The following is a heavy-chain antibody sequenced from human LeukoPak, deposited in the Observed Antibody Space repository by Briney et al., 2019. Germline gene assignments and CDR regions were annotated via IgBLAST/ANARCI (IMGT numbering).Heavy chain of an antibody. CDR2: FSATDGSA. CDR1: GITLSNYG. Sequence: GGSLRLSCVVSGITLSNYGMSWVRQAPGKGLEWVSAFSATDGSAQYAESVKGRFTISRDNSENSLYLQMDSLRDEDTAVYYCAKARIAAAGTGAFDVWGQGTMVTVSS. D-gene: IGHD6-13*01. CDR3: AKARIAAAGTGAFDV. J-gene: IGHJ3*01. V-gene: IGHV3-23*01.